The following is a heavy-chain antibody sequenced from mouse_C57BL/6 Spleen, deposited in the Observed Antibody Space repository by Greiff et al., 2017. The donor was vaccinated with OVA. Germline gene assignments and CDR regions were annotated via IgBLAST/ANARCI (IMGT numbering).Heavy chain of an antibody. CDR2: INYDGSST. Sequence: EVKLVESEGGLVQPGSSMKLSCTASGFTFSDYYMAWVRQVPEKGLEWVANINYDGSSTYYLDSLKSRFIISRDNAKNILYLQMSSLKSEDTATYYCARVRTGFDYWGQGTTLTVSS. CDR1: GFTFSDYY. CDR3: ARVRTGFDY. J-gene: IGHJ2*01. V-gene: IGHV5-16*01.